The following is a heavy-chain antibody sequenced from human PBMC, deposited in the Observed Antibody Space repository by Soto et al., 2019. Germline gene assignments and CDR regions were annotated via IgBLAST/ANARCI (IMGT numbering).Heavy chain of an antibody. CDR2: VTSSPSSM. Sequence: XESLRLSCAASGFTFSGLSMNWVRQAPGKGLEWVSSVTSSPSSMFYADSVKGRFTISRDDAKDSLFLQMNSLRADDTAVYYCAREADFASSGYVLDYWGLGTLVTAPQ. J-gene: IGHJ4*02. V-gene: IGHV3-21*01. D-gene: IGHD3-22*01. CDR1: GFTFSGLS. CDR3: AREADFASSGYVLDY.